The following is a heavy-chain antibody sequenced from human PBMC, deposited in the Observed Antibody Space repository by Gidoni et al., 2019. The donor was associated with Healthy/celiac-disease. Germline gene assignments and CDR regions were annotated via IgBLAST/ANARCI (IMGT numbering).Heavy chain of an antibody. Sequence: EVQLVESGGGLVKPGGSLRLSCAASGFTFSNAWMSWVRQAPGKGLEWVGRIKSKTDGGTTDYAAPVKGRFTISRDDSKNTLYLQMNSLKTEDTAVYYCTTDESIFGAYPTPFDYWGQGTLVTVSS. CDR1: GFTFSNAW. V-gene: IGHV3-15*01. J-gene: IGHJ4*02. CDR2: IKSKTDGGTT. D-gene: IGHD3-10*01. CDR3: TTDESIFGAYPTPFDY.